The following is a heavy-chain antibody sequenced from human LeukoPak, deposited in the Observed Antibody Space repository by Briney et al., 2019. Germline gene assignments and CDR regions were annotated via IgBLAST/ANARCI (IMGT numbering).Heavy chain of an antibody. CDR3: ARAPTYYYDSSGYFDI. CDR1: GYSMSSGYY. J-gene: IGHJ3*02. CDR2: IFHSGNS. V-gene: IGHV4-38-2*02. Sequence: SETLSLTCTVSGYSMSSGYYWGWIRQPPGKGLQWIGSIFHSGNSYYNPSLKSRVTISVDTSKNQFSLKLSSVTAADTAVYYCARAPTYYYDSSGYFDIWGQGTMVTVSS. D-gene: IGHD3-22*01.